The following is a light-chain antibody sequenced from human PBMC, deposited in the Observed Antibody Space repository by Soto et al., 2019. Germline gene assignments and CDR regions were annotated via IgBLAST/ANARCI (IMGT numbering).Light chain of an antibody. V-gene: IGKV1-9*01. CDR2: AAS. CDR1: QGIGTY. Sequence: IQFTQSPSSLSASVGDRVTVTCRASQGIGTYLVWYQQTSGKAPKLLISAASTLQRGVPSRFSGSGSGTQFTLTISSLKPEDFETYYCQQLNAYPLTFGGGTKVDIK. J-gene: IGKJ4*01. CDR3: QQLNAYPLT.